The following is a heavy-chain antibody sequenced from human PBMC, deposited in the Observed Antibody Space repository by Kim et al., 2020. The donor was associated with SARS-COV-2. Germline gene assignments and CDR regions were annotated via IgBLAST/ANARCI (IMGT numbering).Heavy chain of an antibody. J-gene: IGHJ3*02. Sequence: SQTLSLTCAISGDGAPGNTVAGNGLSQSPSRGLRGLGRTYYRSRWHNKYAASVKSRININADTSTNQSSLHLSSVTPEDTAVYFCARDAPWGWGALDIWGQGKMVTVSS. CDR2: TYYRSRWHN. CDR3: ARDAPWGWGALDI. CDR1: GDGAPGNTVA. V-gene: IGHV6-1*01. D-gene: IGHD7-27*01.